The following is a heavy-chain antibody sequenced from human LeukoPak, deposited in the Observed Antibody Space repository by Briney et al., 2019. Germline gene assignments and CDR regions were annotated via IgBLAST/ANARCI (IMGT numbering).Heavy chain of an antibody. CDR1: GFTVSSNY. CDR2: IYSGGST. Sequence: PGGSLRLSCAASGFTVSSNYMSWVRQAPGKGLEWVSVIYSGGSTYYADSVKGRFTISRDNSKNTLYLQMNSLRAEDTAVYYCAKFVATVGMDVWGQGTTVTVSS. D-gene: IGHD4-17*01. J-gene: IGHJ6*02. V-gene: IGHV3-53*01. CDR3: AKFVATVGMDV.